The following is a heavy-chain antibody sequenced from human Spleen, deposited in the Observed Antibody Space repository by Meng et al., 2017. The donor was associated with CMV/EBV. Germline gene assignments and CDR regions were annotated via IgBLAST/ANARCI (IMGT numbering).Heavy chain of an antibody. J-gene: IGHJ4*02. V-gene: IGHV3-7*01. CDR1: GFTFNKFW. Sequence: GESLKISCVVSGFTFNKFWMTWVHQAPGKGLEWVANIKEDGSEKNYVDSVKGRFTISRDNAKNSLYLQMDSLRAEDTAVYYCARGRLDYWGQGTRVTVS. CDR3: ARGRLDY. D-gene: IGHD2-21*02. CDR2: IKEDGSEK.